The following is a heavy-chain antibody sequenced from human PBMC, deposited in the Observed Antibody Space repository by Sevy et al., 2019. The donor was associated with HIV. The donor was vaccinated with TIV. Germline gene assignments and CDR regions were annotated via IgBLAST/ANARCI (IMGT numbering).Heavy chain of an antibody. CDR1: GFTFGDYA. CDR3: TRGYYYDSSGYSDY. J-gene: IGHJ4*02. CDR2: IRSKDYGGAT. D-gene: IGHD3-22*01. Sequence: GGSLRPSCTGSGFTFGDYAMSWFRQAPGMGLGWVGFIRSKDYGGATEYAASVKGRFTISRDDSKSIADLQMNSLKTEDTAVYYCTRGYYYDSSGYSDYWGQGTLVTVSS. V-gene: IGHV3-49*03.